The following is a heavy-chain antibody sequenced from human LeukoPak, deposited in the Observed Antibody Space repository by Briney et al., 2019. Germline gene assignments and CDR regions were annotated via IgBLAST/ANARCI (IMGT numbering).Heavy chain of an antibody. D-gene: IGHD2-15*01. V-gene: IGHV3-53*01. J-gene: IGHJ6*03. CDR3: AKGSGWFDYYYYMDV. Sequence: GGSLRLSCAASGFTVSSNYMSWVRQAPGKGLEWVSVIYSSGSTYYADSVKGRFTISRDNSKNTLHLQMNTLRAEDTAVYYCAKGSGWFDYYYYMDVWGKGTTVTVSS. CDR2: IYSSGST. CDR1: GFTVSSNY.